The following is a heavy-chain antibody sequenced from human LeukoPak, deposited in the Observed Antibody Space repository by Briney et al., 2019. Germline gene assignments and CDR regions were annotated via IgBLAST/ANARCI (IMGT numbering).Heavy chain of an antibody. CDR2: LYHGGST. CDR1: RGSISSYY. V-gene: IGHV4-59*01. D-gene: IGHD3-22*01. Sequence: SETLSLTCIVSRGSISSYYWSWIRQPSGKGLEWIGYLYHGGSTNYNPSLKSRVTISGDTSKNHFSLNLSSVTAADTAMYYCARGRYYYDSSGYPYNWFDPWGQGTLVTVSS. J-gene: IGHJ5*02. CDR3: ARGRYYYDSSGYPYNWFDP.